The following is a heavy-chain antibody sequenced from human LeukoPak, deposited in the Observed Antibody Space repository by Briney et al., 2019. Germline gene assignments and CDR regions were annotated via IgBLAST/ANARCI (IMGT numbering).Heavy chain of an antibody. V-gene: IGHV3-30-3*01. J-gene: IGHJ6*03. Sequence: GGTLRLSCAASGFTFSSYAMHWVRQAPGKGLEWVAVISYDGSNKYYADSVKGRFTISRDNSKNTLYLQMNSLRAEDTAVYYCARAFDTSWDYYYMDVWGKGTTVTVS. CDR1: GFTFSSYA. D-gene: IGHD2-2*01. CDR2: ISYDGSNK. CDR3: ARAFDTSWDYYYMDV.